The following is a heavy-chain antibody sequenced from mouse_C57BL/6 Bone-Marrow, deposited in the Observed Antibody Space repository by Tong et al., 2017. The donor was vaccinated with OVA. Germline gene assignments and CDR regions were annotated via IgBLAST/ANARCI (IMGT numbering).Heavy chain of an antibody. J-gene: IGHJ1*03. V-gene: IGHV14-4*01. Sequence: EVQLQESGAELVRPGASVKLSCTASGFNIKDDYMHWVKQRPEQGLEWIGWIDPENGDTEYASKFQGKATITADTSSNTAYLQLSSLTSEDTAVYYCTHGNYDWYFDVWCTGTTVTVSS. D-gene: IGHD2-1*01. CDR2: IDPENGDT. CDR3: THGNYDWYFDV. CDR1: GFNIKDDY.